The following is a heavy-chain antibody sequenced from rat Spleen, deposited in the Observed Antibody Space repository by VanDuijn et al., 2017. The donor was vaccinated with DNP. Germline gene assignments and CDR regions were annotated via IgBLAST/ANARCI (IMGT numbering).Heavy chain of an antibody. CDR1: GFTFSDYN. CDR2: IIHDGTST. Sequence: EVQLVESGGGLVQPGRSLKLSCAASGFTFSDYNMAWVRQAPKKGLEWVATIIHDGTSTYYGDSVKGRFTISRDNAKSSLYLQMDSLRSEDTATYYCTNPPTGSNWFAYWGQGTLVTVSS. V-gene: IGHV5-7*01. J-gene: IGHJ3*01. D-gene: IGHD3-4*01. CDR3: TNPPTGSNWFAY.